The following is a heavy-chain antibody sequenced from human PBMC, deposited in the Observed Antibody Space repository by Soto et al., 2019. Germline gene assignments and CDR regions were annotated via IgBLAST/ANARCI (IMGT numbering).Heavy chain of an antibody. J-gene: IGHJ5*01. CDR1: GGTFSSYA. CDR2: IIPIFGTA. V-gene: IGHV1-69*06. D-gene: IGHD2-2*01. CDR3: AREASSRYCSSTSCYVWFDS. Sequence: QVQLVQSGAEVKKPGSSVKVSCKASGGTFSSYAISWVRQAPGQGLEWMGGIIPIFGTANYAQKFQGRVTITADKSTSTAYMELSSLRSEDTAVYYCAREASSRYCSSTSCYVWFDSWGQGTLVTVSS.